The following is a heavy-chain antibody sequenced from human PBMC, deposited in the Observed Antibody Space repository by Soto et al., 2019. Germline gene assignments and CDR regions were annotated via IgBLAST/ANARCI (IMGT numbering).Heavy chain of an antibody. CDR2: ISGSGASI. Sequence: EVQLVESGGGLVKPGGSLRLSCVASGFPFSTFSLHWVRQAPGKGLEWVSSISGSGASIHYGDSLKGRSTISRDNAKNTVSLQMHSLRVEDTAVYYCARDTRRRIYSAAVMDVWGQGTSVTVSS. CDR1: GFPFSTFS. D-gene: IGHD1-26*01. J-gene: IGHJ6*02. CDR3: ARDTRRRIYSAAVMDV. V-gene: IGHV3-21*01.